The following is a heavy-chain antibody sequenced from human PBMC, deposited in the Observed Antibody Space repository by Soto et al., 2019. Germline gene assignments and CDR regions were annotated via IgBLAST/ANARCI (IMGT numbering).Heavy chain of an antibody. Sequence: EVQLLESGGGLVQPGGSLRLSCAASGFFFSSYAMSWVRQAPGKGLEWVSGIGGSGGYKSYADSVKGRFTISRDNARNSLFLEMKSLRSEDTAVYSCVRDRSGSYLEGFDYWGQGTLVTVSS. J-gene: IGHJ4*02. CDR3: VRDRSGSYLEGFDY. CDR2: IGGSGGYK. D-gene: IGHD1-26*01. CDR1: GFFFSSYA. V-gene: IGHV3-23*01.